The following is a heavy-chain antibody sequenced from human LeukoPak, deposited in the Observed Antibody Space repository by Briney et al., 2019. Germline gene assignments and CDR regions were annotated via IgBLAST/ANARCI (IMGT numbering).Heavy chain of an antibody. J-gene: IGHJ4*02. CDR3: ARTYSSGQGAYY. Sequence: SETLSLTCSVSGYSIRSGYYWGWIRQPPGMGLEWIGSIHNSGTTYFNPSLKSRATISVDASKNQFSLKLSSVAAADTAIYYCARTYSSGQGAYYWGQGTLVAVSS. CDR2: IHNSGTT. D-gene: IGHD3-22*01. V-gene: IGHV4-38-2*02. CDR1: GYSIRSGYY.